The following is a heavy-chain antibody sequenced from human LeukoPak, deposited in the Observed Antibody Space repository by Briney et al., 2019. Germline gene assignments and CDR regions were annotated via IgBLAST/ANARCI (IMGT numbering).Heavy chain of an antibody. CDR2: IYYSGST. CDR1: GGSISSYY. Sequence: SETLSLTCTVSGGSISSYYWSWIRQPPGKGLEWIGYIYYSGSTNYNPSLKSRVTISVDTSKNQFSLKLSSMTAADTAVYYCARYLAAAGPPRYFDYWGQGTLVTVSS. V-gene: IGHV4-59*01. D-gene: IGHD6-13*01. CDR3: ARYLAAAGPPRYFDY. J-gene: IGHJ4*02.